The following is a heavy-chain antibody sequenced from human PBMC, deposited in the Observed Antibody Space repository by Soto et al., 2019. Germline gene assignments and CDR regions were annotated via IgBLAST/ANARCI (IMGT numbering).Heavy chain of an antibody. CDR2: ISGSGGST. CDR1: GFTFSSYA. J-gene: IGHJ4*02. Sequence: GGSLRLSCAAYGFTFSSYAMSWVRQAPGKGLEWVSGISGSGGSTYYADSVKGRFTISRDNSKNTLYLQMNSLRAEDTAVYYCAKDRSNYYGSGSYFDYWGQGTLVTVSS. D-gene: IGHD3-10*01. CDR3: AKDRSNYYGSGSYFDY. V-gene: IGHV3-23*01.